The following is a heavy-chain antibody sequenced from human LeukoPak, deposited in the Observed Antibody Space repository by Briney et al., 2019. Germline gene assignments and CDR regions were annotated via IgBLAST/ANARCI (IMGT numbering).Heavy chain of an antibody. V-gene: IGHV1-69*16. D-gene: IGHD1-14*01. CDR2: IIPILGTT. J-gene: IGHJ4*02. Sequence: GASVKVSCKTSGGTFSTYIISWVRQAPGQGLEWVGGIIPILGTTNYAQKFQGRVTITADDSTSTTYIELSSLRSEDTAIYYCANRVMPRLPTTSITPAYSSDYWGQGTLVTVSS. CDR1: GGTFSTYI. CDR3: ANRVMPRLPTTSITPAYSSDY.